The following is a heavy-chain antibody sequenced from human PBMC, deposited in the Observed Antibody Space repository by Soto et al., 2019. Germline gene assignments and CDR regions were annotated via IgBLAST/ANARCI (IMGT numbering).Heavy chain of an antibody. CDR1: GFTFSSYG. V-gene: IGHV3-30*18. CDR3: AKGAGYYDSSGYYHIK. D-gene: IGHD3-22*01. CDR2: ISYDGSNK. Sequence: GGSLRLSCAASGFTFSSYGMHWVRQAPGRGLEWVAVISYDGSNKYYADSVKGRFTISRDNSKNTLYLQMNSLRAEDTAVYYCAKGAGYYDSSGYYHIKWGQGTLVTVSS. J-gene: IGHJ4*02.